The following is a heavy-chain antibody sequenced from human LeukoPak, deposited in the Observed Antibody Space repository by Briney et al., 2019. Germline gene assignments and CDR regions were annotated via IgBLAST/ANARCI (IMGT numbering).Heavy chain of an antibody. V-gene: IGHV4-59*08. CDR2: IYYTGST. CDR3: ARHYGGYSSFDY. J-gene: IGHJ4*02. CDR1: GGSISSYY. Sequence: SETLSLTCTVSGGSISSYYWSWIRQPPGKGLEWTGYIYYTGSTNYNPPLKSRVTISVDTSKNQFSLKLSSVTATDTAVYYCARHYGGYSSFDYWGQGTLVTVSS. D-gene: IGHD4-23*01.